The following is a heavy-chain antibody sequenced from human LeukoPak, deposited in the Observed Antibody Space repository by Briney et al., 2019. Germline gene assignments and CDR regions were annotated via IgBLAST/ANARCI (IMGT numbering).Heavy chain of an antibody. CDR3: ARDSSVFQFDY. CDR2: INSDGSST. Sequence: GGSLRLSCAGSGFTFSNHQMNWVRQAPGKGLVWVSRINSDGSSTSYADSVKGRFTISRDNAKNTLYLQMNSLRAEDTAVYYCARDSSVFQFDYWGQGTLVTVSS. D-gene: IGHD2-21*01. CDR1: GFTFSNHQ. V-gene: IGHV3-74*01. J-gene: IGHJ4*02.